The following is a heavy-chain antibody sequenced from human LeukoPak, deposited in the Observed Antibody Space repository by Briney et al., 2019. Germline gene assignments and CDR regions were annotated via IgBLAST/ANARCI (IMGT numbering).Heavy chain of an antibody. CDR2: IIPIFGTA. CDR1: GYTFTSYA. D-gene: IGHD4-17*01. J-gene: IGHJ4*02. CDR3: AREPWGYGDYQSYFDY. Sequence: WASVKVSCKASGYTFTSYAISWVRQAPGQGLEWMGGIIPIFGTANYAQKFQGRVTITADESTSTAYMELSSLRSEDTAVYYCAREPWGYGDYQSYFDYWGQGTLVTVSS. V-gene: IGHV1-69*13.